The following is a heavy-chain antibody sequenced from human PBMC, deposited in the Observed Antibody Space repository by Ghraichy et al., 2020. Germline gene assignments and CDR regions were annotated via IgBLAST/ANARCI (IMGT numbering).Heavy chain of an antibody. D-gene: IGHD6-19*01. Sequence: GALRLSCAVSGFTFASQGMHWVRQAPGKGLEWVTLFRSDGNNKFYSNSVKGRFPISRDDSKNTLYLQMNSLRVEETGVYYCARGVKQWLGFDYWGQGVLVTVSS. CDR1: GFTFASQG. V-gene: IGHV3-30*02. J-gene: IGHJ4*02. CDR3: ARGVKQWLGFDY. CDR2: FRSDGNNK.